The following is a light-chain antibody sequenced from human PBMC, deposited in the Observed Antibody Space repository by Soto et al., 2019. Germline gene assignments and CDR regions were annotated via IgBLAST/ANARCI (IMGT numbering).Light chain of an antibody. V-gene: IGLV1-51*01. CDR2: DDN. CDR3: GSWDSSLSAYV. J-gene: IGLJ1*01. Sequence: QSVLTQPPSVSAAPGQKVTISCSGSSSNIGGNSVSWYQQLPGTAPKLLIYDDNKRPSGIPDRFSGSKSGASATLGITGFQTGDEADYYYGSWDSSLSAYVFGTGTKATV. CDR1: SSNIGGNS.